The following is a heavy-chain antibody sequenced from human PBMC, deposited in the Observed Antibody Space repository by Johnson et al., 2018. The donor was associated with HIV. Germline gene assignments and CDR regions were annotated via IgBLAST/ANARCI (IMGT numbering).Heavy chain of an antibody. D-gene: IGHD2-8*02. CDR1: GFTVSSNY. V-gene: IGHV3-66*03. CDR3: ARDNEDIVLVGAFDI. Sequence: EVQLVESGGGLIQPGGSLRLSCAASGFTVSSNYMSWVRQAPGKGLEWVSVIYSGGNTYYADSVKGRFTISRDNSKNTLYLQMNSLRAEDTAVYYCARDNEDIVLVGAFDIWGQGTMVTVSS. J-gene: IGHJ3*02. CDR2: IYSGGNT.